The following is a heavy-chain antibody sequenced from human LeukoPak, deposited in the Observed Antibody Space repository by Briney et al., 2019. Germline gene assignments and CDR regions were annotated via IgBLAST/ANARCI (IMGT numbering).Heavy chain of an antibody. CDR3: ARAKGSDIVVVPAAPFRP. J-gene: IGHJ5*02. CDR2: IYHSGST. D-gene: IGHD2-2*01. CDR1: GGSISSGGYY. V-gene: IGHV4-30-2*01. Sequence: SETLSLTCTVSGGSISSGGYYWSWIRQPPGKGLEWIGYIYHSGSTYYNPSLKSRVTISVDRSKNQFSLKLSSVTAADTAVYYCARAKGSDIVVVPAAPFRPWGQGTLVTVSS.